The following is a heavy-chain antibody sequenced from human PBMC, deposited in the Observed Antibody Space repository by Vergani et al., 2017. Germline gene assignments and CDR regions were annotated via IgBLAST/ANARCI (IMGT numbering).Heavy chain of an antibody. Sequence: QVQLQQWGAGLLKPSETLSLTCAVYGGSFSGYYWSWIRQPPGKGLEWIGEINHSGSTNYNPSLKSGVTISVDTSKNQFSLKLSSVTAAEAAVYYCARVGEVVPAAIVMMASWFDPWGQGTLVTVSS. CDR3: ARVGEVVPAAIVMMASWFDP. V-gene: IGHV4-34*01. CDR1: GGSFSGYY. D-gene: IGHD2-2*02. J-gene: IGHJ5*02. CDR2: INHSGST.